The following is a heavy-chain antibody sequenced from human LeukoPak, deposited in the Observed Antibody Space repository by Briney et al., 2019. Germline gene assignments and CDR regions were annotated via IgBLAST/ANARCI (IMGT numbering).Heavy chain of an antibody. J-gene: IGHJ4*02. CDR1: GFTFDDYA. CDR3: ARDRRGAVVPAATDY. V-gene: IGHV3-9*01. CDR2: ISWNSGSI. Sequence: PGGSLRLSCAASGFTFDDYAMHWVRQAPGKGLEWVSGISWNSGSIGYADSVKGRFTISRDNAKNSLYLQMNSLRAEDTAVYYCARDRRGAVVPAATDYWGQGTLVTVSS. D-gene: IGHD2-2*01.